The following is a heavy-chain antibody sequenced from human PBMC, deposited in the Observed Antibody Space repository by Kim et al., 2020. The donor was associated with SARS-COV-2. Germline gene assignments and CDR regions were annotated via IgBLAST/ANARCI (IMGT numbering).Heavy chain of an antibody. CDR1: GFTFSRHW. J-gene: IGHJ4*02. V-gene: IGHV3-74*01. D-gene: IGHD3-22*01. CDR3: VRDRDNDVTTYHPMFDY. Sequence: GGSLRLSCAASGFTFSRHWMHWVRQVPGKGMMWVSRINYDGSNTSYVDSVKGRFTISRDNAMNTLYLQMNSLRAEDTAVYYCVRDRDNDVTTYHPMFDYWGLGALVTVSS. CDR2: INYDGSNT.